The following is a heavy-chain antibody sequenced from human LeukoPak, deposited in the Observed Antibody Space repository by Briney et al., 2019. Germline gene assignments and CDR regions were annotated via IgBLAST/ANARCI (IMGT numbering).Heavy chain of an antibody. CDR2: IWYDGSDK. J-gene: IGHJ4*02. CDR3: ARDIASRRIDY. CDR1: GFTFRNHG. V-gene: IGHV3-33*01. Sequence: GGSLRLPCAASGFTFRNHGMHWVRQAPGKGLEWVAVIWYDGSDKYYSDSVKGRFTISRDNSKNTLDLQMYSLRAEDTAIYYCARDIASRRIDYWGQGTLVTVSS. D-gene: IGHD6-6*01.